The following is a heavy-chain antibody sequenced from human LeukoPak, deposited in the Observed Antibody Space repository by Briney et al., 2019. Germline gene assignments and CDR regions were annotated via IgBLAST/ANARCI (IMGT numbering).Heavy chain of an antibody. CDR1: GFTFSSYG. V-gene: IGHV3-30*02. J-gene: IGHJ4*02. CDR3: AKDNVNTLGHTGYSSGLNFDY. D-gene: IGHD6-19*01. CDR2: IRYDGSNK. Sequence: GGSLRLSCAASGFTFSSYGMHWVRQAPGKGLEWVAFIRYDGSNKYYADSVKGRFTISRDNSKNTLYLQMNSLRAEDTAVYYCAKDNVNTLGHTGYSSGLNFDYWGQGTLVTVSS.